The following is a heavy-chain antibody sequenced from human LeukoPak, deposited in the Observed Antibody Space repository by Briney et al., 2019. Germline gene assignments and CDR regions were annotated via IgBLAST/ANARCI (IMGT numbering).Heavy chain of an antibody. V-gene: IGHV4-59*01. J-gene: IGHJ6*02. CDR3: ARDRPNYGMDV. D-gene: IGHD6-6*01. Sequence: SETLSLTCTVSGGSISSYYWSWIRQPPGKGLEWIGYIYYSGSTNYNPSLKSRVTISVDTSKNQLSLKLSSVTAADTAVYYCARDRPNYGMDVWGQGTTVTVSS. CDR2: IYYSGST. CDR1: GGSISSYY.